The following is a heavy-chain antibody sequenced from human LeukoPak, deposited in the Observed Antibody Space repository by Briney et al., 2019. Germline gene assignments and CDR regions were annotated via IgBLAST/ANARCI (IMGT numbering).Heavy chain of an antibody. D-gene: IGHD6-6*01. J-gene: IGHJ4*02. V-gene: IGHV4-4*09. CDR3: ASYYSSSYYFDY. Sequence: SETLSLTCTVSGGSISSYYWSWIRQPPGKGLEWIGYIYTSGSTNYNPSLKSRVTISVDTSKNQYSLKLSSVTAADMAVYYCASYYSSSYYFDYWGQGTLVTVPS. CDR2: IYTSGST. CDR1: GGSISSYY.